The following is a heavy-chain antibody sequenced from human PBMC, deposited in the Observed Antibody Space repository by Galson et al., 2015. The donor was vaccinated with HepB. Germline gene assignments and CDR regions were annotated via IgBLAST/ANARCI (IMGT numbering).Heavy chain of an antibody. Sequence: SLRLSCAASGFTFGDYAMSWFRQAPGKGLEWVGFIRSKAYGGTTEYAASVKGRFTISRDDSKSIAYLQMNSLKTEDTAVYYCTRRYDSRGWDYGMDVWGQGTTVTVSS. V-gene: IGHV3-49*03. CDR3: TRRYDSRGWDYGMDV. CDR2: IRSKAYGGTT. J-gene: IGHJ6*02. D-gene: IGHD3-22*01. CDR1: GFTFGDYA.